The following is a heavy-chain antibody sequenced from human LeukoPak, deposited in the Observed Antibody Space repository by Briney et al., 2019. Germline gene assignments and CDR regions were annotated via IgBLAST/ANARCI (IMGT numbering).Heavy chain of an antibody. J-gene: IGHJ6*03. CDR1: GFTFDDYA. V-gene: IGHV3-43D*03. Sequence: GSLRLSCAASGFTFDDYAMHWVRQAPGKGLEWVSLISWDGGSTYYAASVKGRFTISRDNSKNSMYLQMNSLRAEDTSLYYCAKDIKGGYYDFWSGYYNGYYYYNMDVWGKGTTVTVSS. CDR3: AKDIKGGYYDFWSGYYNGYYYYNMDV. CDR2: ISWDGGST. D-gene: IGHD3-3*01.